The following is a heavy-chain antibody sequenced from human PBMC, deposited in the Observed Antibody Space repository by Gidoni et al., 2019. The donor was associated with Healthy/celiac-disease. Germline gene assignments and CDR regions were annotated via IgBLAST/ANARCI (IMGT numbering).Heavy chain of an antibody. CDR2: IWYDGSNK. J-gene: IGHJ5*02. D-gene: IGHD3-22*01. CDR1: GFTFSSYG. V-gene: IGHV3-33*01. CDR3: ACWPDYYDSSGLNFDP. Sequence: QVQLVESGGGVVQPGRSLRLSCAASGFTFSSYGMHWVRQAPGKGLEWVAVIWYDGSNKYYADSVKGRFTISRDNSKNTLYLQMNSLRAEDTAVYYCACWPDYYDSSGLNFDPWGQGTLVTVSS.